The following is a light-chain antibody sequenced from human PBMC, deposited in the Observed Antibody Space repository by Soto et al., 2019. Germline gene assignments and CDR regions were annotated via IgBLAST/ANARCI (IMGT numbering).Light chain of an antibody. J-gene: IGLJ3*02. Sequence: QSVLTQPPSVSGAPGQRVTISGTGGSSNIGAGYDVPWYQQLPGTAPKLLIYGNSNRPSGVPDRFSGSKSGTSASLAITGLQAEDEADYYCQSYDSSLSGSVFGGGTKLTVL. CDR2: GNS. V-gene: IGLV1-40*01. CDR1: SSNIGAGYD. CDR3: QSYDSSLSGSV.